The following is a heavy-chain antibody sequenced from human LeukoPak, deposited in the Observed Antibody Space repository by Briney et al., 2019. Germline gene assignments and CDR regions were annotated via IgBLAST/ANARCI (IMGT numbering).Heavy chain of an antibody. CDR2: ISAYNGNT. D-gene: IGHD1-14*01. CDR1: GYTFTSYG. Sequence: ASVKVSCKASGYTFTSYGISWVRQAPGQGLEWMGWISAYNGNTNYAQKLQGRVTMTTDTSTSTAYMGLRSLRSDDTAVYYCARGTDLGTPPDYFDYWGQGTLVTVSS. J-gene: IGHJ4*02. V-gene: IGHV1-18*01. CDR3: ARGTDLGTPPDYFDY.